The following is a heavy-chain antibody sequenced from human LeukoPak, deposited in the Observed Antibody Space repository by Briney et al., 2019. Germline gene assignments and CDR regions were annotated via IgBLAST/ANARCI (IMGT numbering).Heavy chain of an antibody. J-gene: IGHJ4*02. V-gene: IGHV3-30-3*01. CDR3: AKDNSHWLFDY. CDR1: GFTFSSYE. D-gene: IGHD1-1*01. CDR2: ISSTGNIK. Sequence: LTGGSLRLSCAASGFTFSSYEMNWVRQAPGKGLEWVAVISSTGNIKNFADSVKGRFTISRDNSKNTLYLQMNTLRAEDTSFYYCAKDNSHWLFDYWGRGTLVTVSS.